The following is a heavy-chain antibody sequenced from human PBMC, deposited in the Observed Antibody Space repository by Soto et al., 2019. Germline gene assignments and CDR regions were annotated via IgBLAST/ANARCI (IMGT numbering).Heavy chain of an antibody. D-gene: IGHD3-10*01. CDR1: GFTFSSYA. V-gene: IGHV3-23*01. J-gene: IGHJ5*02. Sequence: PGGSLRLSCAASGFTFSSYAMSWVRQAPGKGLEWVSAISGSGGSTYYADSVKGRFTISRDNSKNTLYLQMNSLRAEDTAVYYCAKDHPFRGVAPNWFDPWGQGTLVTVSS. CDR3: AKDHPFRGVAPNWFDP. CDR2: ISGSGGST.